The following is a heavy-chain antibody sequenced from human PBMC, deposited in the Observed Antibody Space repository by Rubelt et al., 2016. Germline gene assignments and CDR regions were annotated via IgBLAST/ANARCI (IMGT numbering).Heavy chain of an antibody. CDR3: AKTFFDYWNGYHHFFDS. V-gene: IGHV3-23*04. Sequence: EVQLVESGGGLVQPGGSLRLSCAASGFTFSSYAMSWVRQAPGKGLEWVSAISGSGDKTNYADSVKGRFTISRDNSKNTLYLQMNSLRAEDTAVYFCAKTFFDYWNGYHHFFDSWGQGTLVTVSS. D-gene: IGHD3-3*01. J-gene: IGHJ4*02. CDR1: GFTFSSYA. CDR2: ISGSGDKT.